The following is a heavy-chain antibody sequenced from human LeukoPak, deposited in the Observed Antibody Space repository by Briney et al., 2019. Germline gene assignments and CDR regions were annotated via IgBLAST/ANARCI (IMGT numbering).Heavy chain of an antibody. J-gene: IGHJ4*02. CDR3: ARDVGHCSGGSCYPSCVDY. CDR1: GYTFTGYY. Sequence: ASVKVSCKASGYTFTGYYMHWVRQAPGQGLEWMGWINPNSGGTNYAQKFQGRVTMTRDTSISTAYMDLSRLRSDDTAMYYCARDVGHCSGGSCYPSCVDYWGQGTLVTVSS. D-gene: IGHD2-15*01. CDR2: INPNSGGT. V-gene: IGHV1-2*02.